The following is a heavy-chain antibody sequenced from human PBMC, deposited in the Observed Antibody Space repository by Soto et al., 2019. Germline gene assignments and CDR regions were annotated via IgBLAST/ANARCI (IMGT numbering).Heavy chain of an antibody. D-gene: IGHD6-19*01. V-gene: IGHV1-3*01. CDR3: ARGWRYYSSGWSGGDV. J-gene: IGHJ6*02. CDR2: INAGNGNT. CDR1: GYTFTSYA. Sequence: QVQLVQSGAEVKKPGASVKVSCKASGYTFTSYAMHWVRQAPGQRLEWMGWINAGNGNTKYSQKFQGRVTITRDTSASTAYMELSSLRSEDTAVYYCARGWRYYSSGWSGGDVWGQGTTVTVSS.